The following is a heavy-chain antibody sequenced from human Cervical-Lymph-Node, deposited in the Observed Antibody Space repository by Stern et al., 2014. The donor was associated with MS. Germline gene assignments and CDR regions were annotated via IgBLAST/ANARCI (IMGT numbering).Heavy chain of an antibody. V-gene: IGHV4-39*01. CDR3: ASRVAGTLDY. D-gene: IGHD6-19*01. Sequence: QLQLQESGPGLVKPSETLSLTCTVSGGSISSSSYYWGWIRQPPGKGLEWIGSIYYSGSTYYNPSLKSPGTISVDTSKNKFSLKRTSVTAADTAVYYCASRVAGTLDYWGQGTLVTVSS. J-gene: IGHJ4*02. CDR1: GGSISSSSYY. CDR2: IYYSGST.